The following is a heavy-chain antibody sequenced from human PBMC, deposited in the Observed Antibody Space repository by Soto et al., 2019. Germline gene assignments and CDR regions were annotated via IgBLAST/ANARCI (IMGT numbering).Heavy chain of an antibody. D-gene: IGHD5-12*01. J-gene: IGHJ3*02. CDR3: AKESPTMAFDS. CDR1: AFRLRLYP. V-gene: IGHV3-30*04. Sequence: PGGSLRLSCAVSAFRLRLYPLHWSRQAPGKWLELLAVTSSDGASKSYADSVKRRFTISRDNSKNTLYLQMNSLRGDDAAVYYCAKESPTMAFDSCGQGTMVTVSS. CDR2: TSSDGASK.